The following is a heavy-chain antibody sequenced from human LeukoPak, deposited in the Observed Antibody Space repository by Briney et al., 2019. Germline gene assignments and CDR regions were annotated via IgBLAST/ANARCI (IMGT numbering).Heavy chain of an antibody. CDR2: IYYSGST. V-gene: IGHV4-39*07. D-gene: IGHD3-10*01. CDR1: GGSISSSSYY. Sequence: RSSETLSLTCTVSGGSISSSSYYWGWIRQPPGKGLEWIGSIYYSGSTYYNPSLKSRVTISVDTSKNQFSLKLSSVTAADTAVYYCARAGHYYGSGSTTTPFDYWGQGTLVTVSS. CDR3: ARAGHYYGSGSTTTPFDY. J-gene: IGHJ4*02.